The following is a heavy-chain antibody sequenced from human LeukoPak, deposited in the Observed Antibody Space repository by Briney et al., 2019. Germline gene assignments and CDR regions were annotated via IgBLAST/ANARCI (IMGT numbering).Heavy chain of an antibody. CDR2: IYSGGST. V-gene: IGHV3-53*01. D-gene: IGHD3-9*01. CDR3: ASDYYDILTGYSYAFDI. CDR1: GFTVSSNY. Sequence: PGGSLTLSCAASGFTVSSNYMSWVRHAPGKGLEWVSVIYSGGSTYYADSVKGRFTISRDNSKHTLYLKMNSLRAEDTAVYYCASDYYDILTGYSYAFDIWGQGTMVTVSS. J-gene: IGHJ3*02.